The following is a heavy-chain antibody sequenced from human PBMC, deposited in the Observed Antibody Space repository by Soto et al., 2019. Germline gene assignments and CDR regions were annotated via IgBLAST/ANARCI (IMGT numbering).Heavy chain of an antibody. J-gene: IGHJ4*02. Sequence: SETLSLTCIVSGDSISSSGSYWGWIRQPPGKGLEWIGSMYFNGSTYYNPSLKSRVTISVDTSKNHLSLKLTSVTAADTAVYYCARRSVVPAAGIAYWGQGTLVTVSS. D-gene: IGHD2-2*01. CDR2: MYFNGST. CDR1: GDSISSSGSY. V-gene: IGHV4-39*02. CDR3: ARRSVVPAAGIAY.